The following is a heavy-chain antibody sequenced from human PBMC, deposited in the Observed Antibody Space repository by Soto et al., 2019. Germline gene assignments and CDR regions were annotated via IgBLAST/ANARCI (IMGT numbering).Heavy chain of an antibody. CDR1: GFNFTRYS. Sequence: PGGSLRLSCAASGFNFTRYSMNWVRQAPGKGLEWVSSISRTTNYIYYGDSMKGRFTISRDNAKMSLYLEMNSLRAEDTAVYYCARESEDLTSNFDYWGQGTLFTVSS. J-gene: IGHJ4*02. CDR2: ISRTTNYI. V-gene: IGHV3-21*01. CDR3: ARESEDLTSNFDY.